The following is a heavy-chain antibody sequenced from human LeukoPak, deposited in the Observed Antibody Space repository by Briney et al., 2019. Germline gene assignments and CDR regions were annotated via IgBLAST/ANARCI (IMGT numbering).Heavy chain of an antibody. CDR3: ARGGLYYDFWSGYYDY. D-gene: IGHD3-3*01. Sequence: TGGSLRLSCAASGFTFSSYWMSWVRQAPGKGLEWVANIKQDGSEKYYVDSVKGRFTISRDNAKNSLYLQMNSLRAEDTAVYYCARGGLYYDFWSGYYDYWGQGTLVTVSS. CDR2: IKQDGSEK. CDR1: GFTFSSYW. J-gene: IGHJ4*02. V-gene: IGHV3-7*01.